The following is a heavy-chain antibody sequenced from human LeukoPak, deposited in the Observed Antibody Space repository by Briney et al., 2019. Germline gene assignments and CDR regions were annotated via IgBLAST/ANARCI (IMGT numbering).Heavy chain of an antibody. J-gene: IGHJ4*02. CDR1: GFTFSSYA. V-gene: IGHV3-30*01. Sequence: GGSLRLSCAASGFTFSSYAMHWVRQAPGKGLEWVAVISYDGSNKYYADSVKGRFTISRDNSKNTLYLQMNSLRAEDTAVYYCARGCGSSWYFDYCGQGTLVTVSS. CDR3: ARGCGSSWYFDY. D-gene: IGHD6-13*01. CDR2: ISYDGSNK.